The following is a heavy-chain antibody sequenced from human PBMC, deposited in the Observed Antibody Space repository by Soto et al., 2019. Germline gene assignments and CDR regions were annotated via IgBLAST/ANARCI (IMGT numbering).Heavy chain of an antibody. CDR2: ISSVTNTI. V-gene: IGHV3-11*01. J-gene: IGHJ6*02. CDR3: ARVGQDYYYGMDV. D-gene: IGHD1-26*01. Sequence: QVQLVESGGGLVKPGGSLRLSCVASGFTFSDYYMTWIRQAPGKGLEWVSYISSVTNTIYYADSVRGQFTISRDNVMDSLYLQMNSLRAEDAAVYYCARVGQDYYYGMDVWGQGTTVTVSS. CDR1: GFTFSDYY.